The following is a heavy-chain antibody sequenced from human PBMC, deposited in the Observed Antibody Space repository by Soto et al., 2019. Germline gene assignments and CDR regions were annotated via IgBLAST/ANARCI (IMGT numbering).Heavy chain of an antibody. D-gene: IGHD6-19*01. Sequence: GGSLRLSCAASGFTFSSYGMHRVRQAPGKGLEWVAVISYDGSNKYYAASVKGRFTISRDNSKNTLYLQMNSVRDEDTAVYYCAKDRLVYSSGWYPVGYWGQGTLVTVSS. J-gene: IGHJ4*02. V-gene: IGHV3-30*18. CDR1: GFTFSSYG. CDR2: ISYDGSNK. CDR3: AKDRLVYSSGWYPVGY.